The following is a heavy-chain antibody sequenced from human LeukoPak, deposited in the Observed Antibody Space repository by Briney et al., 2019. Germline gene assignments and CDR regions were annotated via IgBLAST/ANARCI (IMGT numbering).Heavy chain of an antibody. Sequence: SETLSLTCAVYGGSFSGYYWSWIRQPPGKGLEWIGEINHSGSTYYNPSLKSRVTISVDRSKNQFSLKLSSVTAADTAVYYCASAKGSYYYDSRANWYFDLWGRGTLVTVSS. V-gene: IGHV4-34*01. CDR3: ASAKGSYYYDSRANWYFDL. D-gene: IGHD3-22*01. CDR2: INHSGST. J-gene: IGHJ2*01. CDR1: GGSFSGYY.